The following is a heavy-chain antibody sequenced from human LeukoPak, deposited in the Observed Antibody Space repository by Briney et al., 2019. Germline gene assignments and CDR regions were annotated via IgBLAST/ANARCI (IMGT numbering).Heavy chain of an antibody. CDR2: ISYSGST. CDR3: ARLRGDSSGYYYLLFDY. D-gene: IGHD3-22*01. V-gene: IGHV4-59*08. Sequence: SETLSLTCTVSGDSIRSFYWSWIRQSPGKGLGWIAYISYSGSTNYNPSLKSRVTISLDTSKNQFSLKLSSVTAADTAVYYCARLRGDSSGYYYLLFDYWGQGTLVTVSS. J-gene: IGHJ4*02. CDR1: GDSIRSFY.